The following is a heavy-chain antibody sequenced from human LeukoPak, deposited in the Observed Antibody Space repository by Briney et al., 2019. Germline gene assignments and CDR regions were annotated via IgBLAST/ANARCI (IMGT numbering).Heavy chain of an antibody. J-gene: IGHJ4*02. Sequence: RGGSLTLSCAASGFMFRSFDMTWVRQAPGQGLELLSTISAGSAVFYYADSVKGRFTTSRDNSKNTLYLRMNSLRVEDTAGYYCASHVKSGGNFEYWGQGTLVSVSS. CDR1: GFMFRSFD. CDR2: ISAGSAVF. CDR3: ASHVKSGGNFEY. D-gene: IGHD2/OR15-2a*01. V-gene: IGHV3-23*01.